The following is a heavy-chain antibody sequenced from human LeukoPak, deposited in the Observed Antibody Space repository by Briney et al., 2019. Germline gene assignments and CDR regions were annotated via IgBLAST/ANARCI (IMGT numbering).Heavy chain of an antibody. J-gene: IGHJ4*02. V-gene: IGHV3-30-3*01. D-gene: IGHD3-10*01. Sequence: PGGSLRLSCAASGFTFSTYAMHWVRQGPGKGLECVAVISYDGSNKYYADSVKGRFTISRDNSKNTLYLQMSSLSAEDTAVYYCARTTTPHYYGSGSYALGYWGQGTLVTVPS. CDR1: GFTFSTYA. CDR2: ISYDGSNK. CDR3: ARTTTPHYYGSGSYALGY.